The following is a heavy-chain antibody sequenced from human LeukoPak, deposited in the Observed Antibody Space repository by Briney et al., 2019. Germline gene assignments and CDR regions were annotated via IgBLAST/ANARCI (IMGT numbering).Heavy chain of an antibody. Sequence: GGSLRLSCAASGFTFSNYYISWIRQAPGKGLEWVSYISGNGGTKYDADSLKGRFIMTRDSAKKSVYLQMTSLRVEDTAVYYCGRGIPVDYWGQGLLVTVSS. CDR2: ISGNGGTK. J-gene: IGHJ4*02. V-gene: IGHV3-11*01. CDR1: GFTFSNYY. CDR3: GRGIPVDY.